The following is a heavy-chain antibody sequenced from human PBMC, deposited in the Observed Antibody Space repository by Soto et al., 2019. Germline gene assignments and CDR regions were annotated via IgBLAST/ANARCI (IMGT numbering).Heavy chain of an antibody. J-gene: IGHJ6*02. CDR2: ISGSGDSI. Sequence: EVQLLDSGGGLVQPGGALRLSCSASGFIFSSCAMNWVRQAPGKGLEWVSAISGSGDSIYDADSVKGRFTISRDNSKTTLYLEMDSLRAEDTAVYYCAKGGGDSLRYGMDVWGQGTTVTVSS. CDR3: AKGGGDSLRYGMDV. D-gene: IGHD2-21*02. CDR1: GFIFSSCA. V-gene: IGHV3-23*01.